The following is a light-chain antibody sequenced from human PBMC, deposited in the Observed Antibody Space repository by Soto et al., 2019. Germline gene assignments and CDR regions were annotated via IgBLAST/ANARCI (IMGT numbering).Light chain of an antibody. J-gene: IGLJ2*01. CDR2: EVS. Sequence: QSALTQPPSASGSPGQSVTISCTGTSSDVGDYNYVSWYQQHPGKAPKLMIYEVSKRPSGVPDRFSGSKSGNTASLTVSGLQAEDEADYYCSSYAGGNNFVFGGGTKLTVL. V-gene: IGLV2-8*01. CDR1: SSDVGDYNY. CDR3: SSYAGGNNFV.